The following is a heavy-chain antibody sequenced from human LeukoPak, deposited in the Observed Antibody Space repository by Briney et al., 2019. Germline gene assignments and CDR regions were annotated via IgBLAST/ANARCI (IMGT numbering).Heavy chain of an antibody. CDR3: ASLLCSSTSCSYNWFDP. D-gene: IGHD2-2*01. Sequence: ASVKVSCKASGYTFTSYDINWVRQDTGQGLEWMGWMNPNSGNTGYAQKFQGRVTMTRNTSISTAYMELSSLRSEDTAVYYCASLLCSSTSCSYNWFDPWGQGTLVTVSS. V-gene: IGHV1-8*01. J-gene: IGHJ5*02. CDR2: MNPNSGNT. CDR1: GYTFTSYD.